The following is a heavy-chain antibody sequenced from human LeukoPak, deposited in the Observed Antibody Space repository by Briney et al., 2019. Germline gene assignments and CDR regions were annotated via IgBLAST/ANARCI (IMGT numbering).Heavy chain of an antibody. CDR1: GGSFSGYY. CDR2: IYHSGST. V-gene: IGHV4-34*01. J-gene: IGHJ4*02. D-gene: IGHD5-12*01. Sequence: SETLSLTCAVYGGSFSGYYWSWIRQPPGKGLEWIGEIYHSGSTNYNPSLKSRVTISVDKSKNQFSLKLSSVTAADTAVYYCARVGGYDGLYYFDYWGQGTLVTVSS. CDR3: ARVGGYDGLYYFDY.